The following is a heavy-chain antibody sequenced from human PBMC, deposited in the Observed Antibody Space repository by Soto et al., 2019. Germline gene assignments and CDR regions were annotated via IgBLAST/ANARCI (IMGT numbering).Heavy chain of an antibody. V-gene: IGHV4-61*01. CDR1: GASVSSGNYY. CDR3: ARMSLTMRNWFDP. Sequence: SETLSLTCAVSGASVSSGNYYWSWIRQPPGRGLDWIGNIYYTGSTNYNPSLKSRVTMSVDTSRNQFSLKLNSVTTADTAVYYCARMSLTMRNWFDPWGPGTLVTVSS. D-gene: IGHD3-22*01. CDR2: IYYTGST. J-gene: IGHJ5*02.